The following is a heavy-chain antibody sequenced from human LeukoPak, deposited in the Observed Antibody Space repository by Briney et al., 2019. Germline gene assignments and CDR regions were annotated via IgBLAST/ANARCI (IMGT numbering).Heavy chain of an antibody. CDR3: ARDRDFGDYGCFDY. Sequence: GGSLRLSCAASGFTFDDYGMSWVRQAPGKGLEWVSGINWNGGSTGYADSVKGRFTISRDNAKNFVYLQMDNLRAEDTALYYCARDRDFGDYGCFDYWGQGTLVTVSS. D-gene: IGHD4-17*01. CDR1: GFTFDDYG. CDR2: INWNGGST. V-gene: IGHV3-20*04. J-gene: IGHJ4*02.